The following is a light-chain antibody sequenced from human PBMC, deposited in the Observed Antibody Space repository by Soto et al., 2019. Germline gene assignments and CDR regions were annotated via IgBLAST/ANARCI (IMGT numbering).Light chain of an antibody. Sequence: DIQMTQSPSSLSASVGDRVTISCQASQDIDRYLNWYQQKPGKGPKLLIYDTSSLETGVPSRFRGYTSGTEFTLIITNLQPEDFATYFCQQYASMPCTFGGGTKVDIK. CDR1: QDIDRY. CDR2: DTS. CDR3: QQYASMPCT. V-gene: IGKV1-33*01. J-gene: IGKJ4*01.